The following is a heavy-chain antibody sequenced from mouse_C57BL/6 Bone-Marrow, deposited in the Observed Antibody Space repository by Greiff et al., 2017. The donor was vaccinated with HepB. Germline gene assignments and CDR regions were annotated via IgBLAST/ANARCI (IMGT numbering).Heavy chain of an antibody. V-gene: IGHV5-17*01. J-gene: IGHJ4*01. CDR2: ISSGSSTI. Sequence: DVHLVESGGGLVKPGGSLKLSCAASGFTFSDYGMHWVRQAPEKGLEWVAYISSGSSTIYYADTVKGRFTISRDNAKNTLFLQMTSLRSEDTAMYYCARKEITTVVAGYYAMDYWGQGTSVTVSS. CDR1: GFTFSDYG. D-gene: IGHD1-1*01. CDR3: ARKEITTVVAGYYAMDY.